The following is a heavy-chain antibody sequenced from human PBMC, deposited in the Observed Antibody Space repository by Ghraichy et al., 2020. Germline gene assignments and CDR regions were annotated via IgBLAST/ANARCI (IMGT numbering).Heavy chain of an antibody. D-gene: IGHD2-15*01. Sequence: SETLSLTCTVSGGSISSSSYYWGWIRQPPGKGLEWIGSIYYSGSTYYNPSLKSRVTISVDTSKNQFSLKLSSVTAADTAVYYCATPAPDHCSGGSCYLFDYWGQGTLVTVSS. CDR2: IYYSGST. CDR1: GGSISSSSYY. CDR3: ATPAPDHCSGGSCYLFDY. V-gene: IGHV4-39*01. J-gene: IGHJ4*02.